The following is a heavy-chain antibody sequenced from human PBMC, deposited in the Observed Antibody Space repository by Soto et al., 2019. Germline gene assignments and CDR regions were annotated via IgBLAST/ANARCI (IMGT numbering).Heavy chain of an antibody. CDR1: GFIFSGSA. CDR3: ARGQGAAIGDYYYHGMNV. Sequence: EVQLVESGGGLVQPGGSLKISCAASGFIFSGSAIHWVRQASGKGLEWVGRIRSRANNFATSSAASVKGRFTFSRDDSKNKAYLQMNTLKPEDTAVYYCARGQGAAIGDYYYHGMNVWCQGTKV. CDR2: IRSRANNFAT. V-gene: IGHV3-73*02. D-gene: IGHD2-2*02. J-gene: IGHJ6*02.